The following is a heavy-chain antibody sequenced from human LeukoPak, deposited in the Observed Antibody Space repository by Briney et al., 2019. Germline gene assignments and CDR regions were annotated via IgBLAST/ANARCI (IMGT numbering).Heavy chain of an antibody. V-gene: IGHV3-23*01. D-gene: IGHD3-16*02. CDR1: GFTFSSYG. Sequence: GGSLRLSCAASGFTFSSYGMSWVRQAPGKGLEWVAAISGSGSKTYYADSVKGRFTISRDESTKTLYLQMNSLRAEDTAVYYCARISLPQQNDLSSALDYWGQGTLGTVS. CDR2: ISGSGSKT. CDR3: ARISLPQQNDLSSALDY. J-gene: IGHJ4*02.